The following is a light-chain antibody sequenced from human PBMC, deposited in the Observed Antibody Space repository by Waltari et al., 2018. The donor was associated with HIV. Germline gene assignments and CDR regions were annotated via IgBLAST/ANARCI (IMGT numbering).Light chain of an antibody. Sequence: EIVLTQSPGTLSLSPGERATLSCTASESVDTRHLAWYQQKPGQPPRLLIYRIPNRATGIPDRFDGSGSGTDFTLTISRLEPEDFAVYYCQQYGLSPITFGQGTRLEIK. J-gene: IGKJ5*01. V-gene: IGKV3-20*01. CDR2: RIP. CDR1: ESVDTRH. CDR3: QQYGLSPIT.